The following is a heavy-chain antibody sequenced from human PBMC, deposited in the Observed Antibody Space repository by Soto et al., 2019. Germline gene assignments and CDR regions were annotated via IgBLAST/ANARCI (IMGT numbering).Heavy chain of an antibody. D-gene: IGHD6-19*01. CDR2: IYYSGST. CDR3: ARGQTVAGTGNWFDP. CDR1: GGSISSSSYY. V-gene: IGHV4-39*07. J-gene: IGHJ5*02. Sequence: SETLSLTCTVSGGSISSSSYYWGWIRQPPGKGLEWIGSIYYSGSTYYNPSLKSRVTISVDTSKNQFSLKLSSVTAADTAVYYCARGQTVAGTGNWFDPWGQGTLVTVSS.